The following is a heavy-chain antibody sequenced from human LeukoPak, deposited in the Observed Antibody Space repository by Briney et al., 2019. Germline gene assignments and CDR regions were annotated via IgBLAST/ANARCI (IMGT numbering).Heavy chain of an antibody. CDR1: GGSISSYY. D-gene: IGHD4-23*01. CDR3: ARMETYGGNSFRAFDI. CDR2: IYYSGST. Sequence: SETLSLTCTVSGGSISSYYWSWIRQPPGKGLEWIGYIYYSGSTNYNPSLKSRVTISVDTSKNQFSLKLSSVTAADTAVYYCARMETYGGNSFRAFDIWGQGTMVTVSS. J-gene: IGHJ3*02. V-gene: IGHV4-59*08.